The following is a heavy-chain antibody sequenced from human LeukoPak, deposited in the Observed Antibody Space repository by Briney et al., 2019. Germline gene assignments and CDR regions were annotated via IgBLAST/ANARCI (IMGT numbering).Heavy chain of an antibody. V-gene: IGHV3-15*01. CDR1: GFTVSTNY. Sequence: PGGSLRLSCAVAGFTVSTNYMSWVRQAPGKGLEWVGRINYKTNGGTADYAAPVKGRFTISRDDSKDTLYLQMNSLKTEDTAVYYCTTDHRTIYGVVFPDYWGQGTLVTVSS. CDR2: INYKTNGGTA. J-gene: IGHJ4*02. CDR3: TTDHRTIYGVVFPDY. D-gene: IGHD3-3*01.